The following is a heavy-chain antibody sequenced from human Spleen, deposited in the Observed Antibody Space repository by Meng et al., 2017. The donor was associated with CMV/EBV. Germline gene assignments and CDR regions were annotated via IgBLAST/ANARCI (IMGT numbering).Heavy chain of an antibody. D-gene: IGHD3-3*01. CDR2: ISNNGANT. CDR1: GFAYA. J-gene: IGHJ4*02. V-gene: IGHV3-23*01. CDR3: AKDIASGYFDYFDY. Sequence: GGSLRLSCAASGFAYAMSWVRQAPGKGLEWVSTISNNGANTYYADSAKGRFTISRDNSKNSLYLQMSSLRVEDTALYYCAKDIASGYFDYFDYWGQGTLVTVSS.